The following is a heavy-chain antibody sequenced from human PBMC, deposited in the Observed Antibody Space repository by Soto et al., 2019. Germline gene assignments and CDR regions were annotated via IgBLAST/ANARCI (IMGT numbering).Heavy chain of an antibody. V-gene: IGHV3-23*01. J-gene: IGHJ4*02. Sequence: GLLRHSCAAAGCTCISYAISWVRQAPGKGLEWVSSIRVGDHSTVYADSVEGRFTLSRDNSKSTLSLQMNSLRVEDTAVYYCAKGGRGWNFDYWGQGTPVTVSS. CDR2: IRVGDHST. D-gene: IGHD6-19*01. CDR3: AKGGRGWNFDY. CDR1: GCTCISYA.